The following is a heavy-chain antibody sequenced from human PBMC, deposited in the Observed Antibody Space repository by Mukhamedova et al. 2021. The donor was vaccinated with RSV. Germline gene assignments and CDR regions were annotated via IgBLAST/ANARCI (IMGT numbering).Heavy chain of an antibody. J-gene: IGHJ4*02. CDR2: GTT. D-gene: IGHD5-24*01. V-gene: IGHV4-30-2*04. CDR3: ATSTIATEDPDY. Sequence: GTTYYNPSLKSRVTISVDTSRNQFSLKLSSMTAADTAVYYCATSTIATEDPDYWGQGTLVTVSS.